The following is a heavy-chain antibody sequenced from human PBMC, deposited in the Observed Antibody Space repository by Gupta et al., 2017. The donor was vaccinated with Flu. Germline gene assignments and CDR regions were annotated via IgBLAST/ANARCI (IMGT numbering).Heavy chain of an antibody. CDR1: GFTFTTYS. D-gene: IGHD3-10*01. Sequence: EVQLVESGGGLVKPGGALRLSCAASGFTFTTYSMNWVRQAPGKGLEWVSFISSSSSYIYYVDSVRGRFTISRDNAKNSLYLQLNSLRAEDTAVYYCARTWEARTGSDYWGQGTLVTVSS. J-gene: IGHJ4*02. CDR3: ARTWEARTGSDY. CDR2: ISSSSSYI. V-gene: IGHV3-21*01.